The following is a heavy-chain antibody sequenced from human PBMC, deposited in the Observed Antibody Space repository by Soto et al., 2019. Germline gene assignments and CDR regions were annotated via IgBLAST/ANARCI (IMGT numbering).Heavy chain of an antibody. CDR3: SLLMTRSRSSLIHS. J-gene: IGHJ4*02. V-gene: IGHV4-61*01. Sequence: LSLTCTVSGGSVSSSFFSWGWVRKPSGQRMEWIGYIYYTGTTNYNPSLASRVAMSVDTSKKQFTLNLRSLTAADTARYSFSLLMTRSRSSLIHSWGPGMLLTGST. D-gene: IGHD6-6*01. CDR1: GGSVSSSFFS. CDR2: IYYTGTT.